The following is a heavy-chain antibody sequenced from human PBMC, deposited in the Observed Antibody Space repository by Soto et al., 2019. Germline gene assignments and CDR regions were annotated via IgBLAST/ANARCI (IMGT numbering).Heavy chain of an antibody. CDR1: GFTVSSNY. D-gene: IGHD6-13*01. V-gene: IGHV3-53*01. CDR3: ARAGVAAAWHNWFDP. J-gene: IGHJ5*02. CDR2: IYSGGST. Sequence: PGGSLRLSCAASGFTVSSNYMSWVRQAPGKGLEWVSVIYSGGSTYYADSVKGRFTISRDNSKNTLYLQMNSLRAEDTAVYYCARAGVAAAWHNWFDPWGQGALVTVSS.